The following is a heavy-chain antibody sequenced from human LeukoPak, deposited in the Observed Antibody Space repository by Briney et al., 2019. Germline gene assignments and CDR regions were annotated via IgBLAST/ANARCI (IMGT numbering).Heavy chain of an antibody. J-gene: IGHJ4*02. CDR1: GFTFSSYG. V-gene: IGHV3-48*04. CDR2: ISTSRSTT. D-gene: IGHD3-9*01. Sequence: GGSLRLSCRASGFTFSSYGMNWVRQAPGKGLEGASYISTSRSTTYYADSVKGRFTIYRDNVKNSLYLQMYSLRGEDTAVYYCAKTDTAWFYLDSWGQGTQVTVSS. CDR3: AKTDTAWFYLDS.